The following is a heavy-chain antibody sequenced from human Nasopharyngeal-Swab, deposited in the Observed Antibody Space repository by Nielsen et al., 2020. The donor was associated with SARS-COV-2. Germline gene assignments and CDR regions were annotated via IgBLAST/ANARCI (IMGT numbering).Heavy chain of an antibody. CDR1: GDSISSYY. J-gene: IGHJ4*02. D-gene: IGHD2-15*01. V-gene: IGHV4-59*01. CDR3: ARVGGRGVVALDY. CDR2: IYYSGSP. Sequence: SETLSLTCTVSGDSISSYYWSWIRQPAVNGLEWIGYIYYSGSPNYNPSLKSRVTISVDPSKNQFSLKLSSVTAADTAVYYCARVGGRGVVALDYWGQGTLVTVSS.